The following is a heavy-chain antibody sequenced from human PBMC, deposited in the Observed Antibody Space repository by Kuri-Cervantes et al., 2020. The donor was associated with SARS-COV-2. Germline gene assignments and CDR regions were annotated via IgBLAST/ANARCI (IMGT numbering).Heavy chain of an antibody. CDR1: GFPLTSFP. CDR2: ISSDGNNL. Sequence: GESLKISCRALGFPLTSFPVYWVRQAPGKGLQWLAIISSDGNNLHYIDSVKGRFTISRDNSKNTLYLQMNSLRAEDTAVYYCAKLPVGATVGDYWGQGTLVTVSS. J-gene: IGHJ4*02. V-gene: IGHV3-30*10. CDR3: AKLPVGATVGDY. D-gene: IGHD1-26*01.